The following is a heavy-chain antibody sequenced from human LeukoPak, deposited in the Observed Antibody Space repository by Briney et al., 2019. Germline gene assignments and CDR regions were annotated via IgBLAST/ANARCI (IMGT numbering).Heavy chain of an antibody. CDR3: ARASSGTDY. V-gene: IGHV4-38-2*01. J-gene: IGHJ4*02. D-gene: IGHD6-19*01. CDR2: VYHTGST. CDR1: GYSITSDHY. Sequence: SETLSLTCAVFGYSITSDHYWGWIRQPPGKGLEWIATVYHTGSTYYSPSLKSRVTISLDTSKNEFSLKLTSVTAADSAVNYCARASSGTDYWGQGTLVTVSS.